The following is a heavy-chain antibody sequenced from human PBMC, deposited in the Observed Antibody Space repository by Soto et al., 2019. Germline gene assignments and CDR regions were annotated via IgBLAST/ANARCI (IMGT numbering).Heavy chain of an antibody. CDR3: ARWGKRDGESSPPSDL. V-gene: IGHV3-30*03. D-gene: IGHD3-10*01. J-gene: IGHJ5*02. CDR1: GFTFSGFG. Sequence: QEELVESGGGVVQPGRSLRLSCAASGFTFSGFGMHWVRQAPGKGLEWVAVISYDGTNEIYADSVKGRFSVSRDNSKNIVYLQMNSLRDEDTAMYYCARWGKRDGESSPPSDLWSQGTLVTVSS. CDR2: ISYDGTNE.